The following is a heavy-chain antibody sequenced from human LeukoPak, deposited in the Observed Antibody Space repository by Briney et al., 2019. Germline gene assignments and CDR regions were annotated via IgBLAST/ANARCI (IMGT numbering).Heavy chain of an antibody. CDR1: GYSFTNYW. D-gene: IGHD6-13*01. CDR2: ICPGDSDA. J-gene: IGHJ4*02. V-gene: IGHV5-51*01. CDR3: ARDLDITSAGARPAY. Sequence: GESLKISCRGSGYSFTNYWIAWVRQMPGKGLEWMGIICPGDSDARYSQSFQGQVTISADKSISTAYLQSGSLRASDTAIYYCARDLDITSAGARPAYWGQGTLVTVSS.